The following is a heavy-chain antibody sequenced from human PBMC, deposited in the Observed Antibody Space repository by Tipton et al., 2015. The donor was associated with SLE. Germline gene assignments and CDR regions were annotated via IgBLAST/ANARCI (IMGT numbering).Heavy chain of an antibody. CDR2: ITASGEST. J-gene: IGHJ4*02. CDR1: GLIFSTFG. D-gene: IGHD3-10*01. V-gene: IGHV3-23*01. Sequence: SLRLSCVASGLIFSTFGMRWVRQSPGKGLECVSAITASGESTDYADSVKGRFTVSRDNGKKSLFLQMNSLRAEDTAVYYCARDHRYGSGSHPMDYWGQGTLVSVSS. CDR3: ARDHRYGSGSHPMDY.